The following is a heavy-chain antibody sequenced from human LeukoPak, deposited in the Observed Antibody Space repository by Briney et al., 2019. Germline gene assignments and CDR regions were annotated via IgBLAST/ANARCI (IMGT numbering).Heavy chain of an antibody. V-gene: IGHV1-69*13. D-gene: IGHD3-10*01. CDR2: IIPIFGTA. Sequence: SVKVSCKASGGTFSSYAISWVRQAPGQGLEWMGGIIPIFGTANYAQKFQGRVTITADESTSTASMELSSLRSEDTAVYYCAKDLSTYYYGSGPQDVWGQGTTVTVSS. J-gene: IGHJ6*02. CDR1: GGTFSSYA. CDR3: AKDLSTYYYGSGPQDV.